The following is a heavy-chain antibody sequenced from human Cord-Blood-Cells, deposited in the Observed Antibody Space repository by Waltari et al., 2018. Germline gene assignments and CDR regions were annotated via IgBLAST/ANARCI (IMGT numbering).Heavy chain of an antibody. V-gene: IGHV1-2*02. CDR2: SQPSSGGT. Sequence: QVQLVQSGAEVKKPGASVKVSCKASGYTFTGYYMNWVRQAPGQGLEWVGWSQPSSGGTNYAQKFQGRVTMTRDTSISTAYMELSRLRSDDTAVYYCARISSSWYAFDIWGQGTMVTVSS. CDR3: ARISSSWYAFDI. J-gene: IGHJ3*02. CDR1: GYTFTGYY. D-gene: IGHD6-13*01.